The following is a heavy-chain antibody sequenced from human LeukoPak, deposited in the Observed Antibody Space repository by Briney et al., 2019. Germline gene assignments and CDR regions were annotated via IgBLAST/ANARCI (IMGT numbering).Heavy chain of an antibody. J-gene: IGHJ6*03. D-gene: IGHD5-24*01. CDR3: AKEGRWSSSDYYYYYYMDV. V-gene: IGHV4-59*01. Sequence: SDTLSLPCTVSGRSISNYYWSWIRQPPGKGLEWLGYIYYSGSTNYNPSLKSRVTISVDTSKNQFSLKLSSVTAADTAVYYCAKEGRWSSSDYYYYYYMDVWGKGTTVTISS. CDR1: GRSISNYY. CDR2: IYYSGST.